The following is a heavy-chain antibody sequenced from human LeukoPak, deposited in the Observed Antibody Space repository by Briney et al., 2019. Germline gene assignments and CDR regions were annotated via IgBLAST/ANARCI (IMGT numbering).Heavy chain of an antibody. D-gene: IGHD3-16*02. V-gene: IGHV1-2*02. J-gene: IGHJ4*02. CDR2: INPNSGGI. Sequence: ASVKVSCKASGYTFNAHFIHWVRQAPGQGLEWMGWINPNSGGIKYAQKFQGRVTMTSDTSINTVYMELSRLRSDDTAMYYCARDLSSGELSSDYWGQGALVTVSS. CDR1: GYTFNAHF. CDR3: ARDLSSGELSSDY.